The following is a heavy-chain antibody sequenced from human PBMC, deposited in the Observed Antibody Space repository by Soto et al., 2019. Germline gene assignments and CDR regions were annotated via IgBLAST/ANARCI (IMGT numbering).Heavy chain of an antibody. Sequence: QVQLVQSGAEVKKPGASVKVSCKASGYIFTSYDINWVRQATGQGLEYLGWMNPNSGNTAYLQKFQGRVTMTWDTSISTAYMELSILRAEAAAVYFCARGIKYGAYSRWFDPWGQGTLVTVSS. D-gene: IGHD4-17*01. CDR3: ARGIKYGAYSRWFDP. V-gene: IGHV1-8*01. J-gene: IGHJ5*02. CDR2: MNPNSGNT. CDR1: GYIFTSYD.